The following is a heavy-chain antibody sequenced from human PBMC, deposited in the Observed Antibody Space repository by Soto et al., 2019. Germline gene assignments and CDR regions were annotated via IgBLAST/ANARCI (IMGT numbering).Heavy chain of an antibody. CDR1: GFTFSSYG. CDR2: IWYDGSNK. J-gene: IGHJ4*02. CDR3: ARSLYSGYHMMGGNY. V-gene: IGHV3-33*01. Sequence: GGSLRLSCAASGFTFSSYGMHWVRQAPGKGLEWVAVIWYDGSNKYYADSVKGRFTISRDNSKNTLYLQMNSLRAEDTAVYYCARSLYSGYHMMGGNYWGQGTLVTVSS. D-gene: IGHD5-12*01.